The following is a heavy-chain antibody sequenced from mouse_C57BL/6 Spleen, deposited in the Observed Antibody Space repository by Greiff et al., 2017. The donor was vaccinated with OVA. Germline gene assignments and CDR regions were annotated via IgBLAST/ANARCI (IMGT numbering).Heavy chain of an antibody. CDR3: TPYDYDAAWFAY. CDR1: GYTFTDYE. D-gene: IGHD2-4*01. Sequence: VQLVESGAELVRPGASVTLSCKASGYTFTDYEMHWVKQTPVHGLEWIGAIDPETGGTAYNQKFKGKAILTADKSSSTAYMELRSLTSEDSAVYYCTPYDYDAAWFAYWGQGTLVTVSA. CDR2: IDPETGGT. V-gene: IGHV1-15*01. J-gene: IGHJ3*01.